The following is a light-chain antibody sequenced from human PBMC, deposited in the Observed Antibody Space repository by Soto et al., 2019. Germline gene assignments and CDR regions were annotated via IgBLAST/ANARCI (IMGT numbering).Light chain of an antibody. V-gene: IGLV2-14*01. CDR1: SGDVGGYKF. Sequence: QPSLTQPASVSGSPGQSSTSYRTGTSGDVGGYKFVSWYQQHAGKAPKLMIYEVSNRPSGVPSRFSGSKSGNTASLTISGLQAEDEADYFCGSYTGNIYVFGNGTKVTVL. CDR3: GSYTGNIYV. CDR2: EVS. J-gene: IGLJ1*01.